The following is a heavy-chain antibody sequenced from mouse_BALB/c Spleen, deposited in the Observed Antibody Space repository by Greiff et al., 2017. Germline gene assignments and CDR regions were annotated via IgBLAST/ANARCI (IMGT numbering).Heavy chain of an antibody. D-gene: IGHD3-3*01. CDR2: ISDGGSYT. CDR1: GFTFSDYY. J-gene: IGHJ4*01. Sequence: DVKLVESGGGLVKPGGSLKLSCAASGFTFSDYYMYWVRQTPEKRLEWVATISDGGSYTYYPDSVKGRFTISRDNAKNNLYLQMSSLKSEDTAMYYCARDRDGGMDYWGQGTSVTVSS. CDR3: ARDRDGGMDY. V-gene: IGHV5-4*02.